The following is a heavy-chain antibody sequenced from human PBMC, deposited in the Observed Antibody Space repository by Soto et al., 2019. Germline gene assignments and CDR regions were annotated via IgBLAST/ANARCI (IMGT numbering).Heavy chain of an antibody. CDR2: ISYDGSNK. CDR3: AKGMGGYYYDSSGYSSYYGMDV. D-gene: IGHD3-22*01. J-gene: IGHJ6*02. CDR1: GFTFSSYG. Sequence: QVQLVESGGGVGQPGRSLRLSCAASGFTFSSYGMHWVRQAPGKGLQWVAVISYDGSNKYYADSVKGRFTISRDNSKKTLYLQMNSLRAEDTAVYYCAKGMGGYYYDSSGYSSYYGMDVWGQGTTVTVSS. V-gene: IGHV3-30*18.